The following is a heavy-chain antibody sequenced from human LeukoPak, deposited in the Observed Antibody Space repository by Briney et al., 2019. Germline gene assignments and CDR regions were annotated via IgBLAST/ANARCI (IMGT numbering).Heavy chain of an antibody. J-gene: IGHJ5*02. CDR3: GGGKHPEKNGTNGGGNWFDP. CDR2: IFYSGSA. D-gene: IGHD1-14*01. CDR1: GGSIRSSSDY. Sequence: SETLSLACTVSGGSIRSSSDYWGWIRQPPGKGLEWIGSIFYSGSAYYNPSLKSRVIISVDTSKNQFSLKLSSVTAADTAVYYGGGGKHPEKNGTNGGGNWFDPWGQGTLVTVSS. V-gene: IGHV4-39*07.